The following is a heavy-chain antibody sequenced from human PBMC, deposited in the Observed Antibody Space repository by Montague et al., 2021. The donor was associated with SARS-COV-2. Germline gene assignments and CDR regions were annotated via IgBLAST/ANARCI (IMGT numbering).Heavy chain of an antibody. CDR3: ASLTLGYCSSTSCYSDWFDP. D-gene: IGHD2-2*02. Sequence: NTDYNPSLKSRVTISVYTSKNQFSLKLSSVTAADTAVYYCASLTLGYCSSTSCYSDWFDPWGQGTLVTVSS. CDR2: NT. J-gene: IGHJ5*02. V-gene: IGHV4-34*01.